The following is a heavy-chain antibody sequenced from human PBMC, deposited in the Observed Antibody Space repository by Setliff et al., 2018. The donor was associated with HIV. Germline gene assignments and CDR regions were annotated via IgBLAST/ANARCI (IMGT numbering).Heavy chain of an antibody. D-gene: IGHD3-22*01. CDR2: IYYSGST. CDR3: AREDYYDQKGAFDI. Sequence: SETLSLTCTVSGGSISSYYWSWIRQPPGKGLEWVGYIYYSGSTNYNPSLKSRVTISVDTSKNQFSLKLNSVTAADTAVYYCAREDYYDQKGAFDIWGQGTMVTVSS. CDR1: GGSISSYY. V-gene: IGHV4-59*01. J-gene: IGHJ3*02.